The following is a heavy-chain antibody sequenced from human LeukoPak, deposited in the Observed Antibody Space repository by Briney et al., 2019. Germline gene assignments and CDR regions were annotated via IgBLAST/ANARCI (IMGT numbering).Heavy chain of an antibody. V-gene: IGHV3-74*01. Sequence: PGGSLRLSCAAPGFTFSNSWMYWVRQAPGEGLVWVSRINPDGSVTAYADSVKGRFTISRDNAKNTFYLQTNSLRAEDTAVYYCKTLVPAGWGQGTLVTVSS. CDR1: GFTFSNSW. CDR2: INPDGSVT. CDR3: KTLVPAG. J-gene: IGHJ4*02. D-gene: IGHD2-2*01.